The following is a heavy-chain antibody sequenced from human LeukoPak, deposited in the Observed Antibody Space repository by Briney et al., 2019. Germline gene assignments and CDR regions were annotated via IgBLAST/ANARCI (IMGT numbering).Heavy chain of an antibody. Sequence: GASVKVSCKVSGYTLTELSMHWVRQAPGKGLEWMGGFDPEDGETIYAQKFQGRVTITEDTSTDTAYMELSSLRSEDTAVYYCWLRPDYWGQGTLVTVSS. CDR3: WLRPDY. CDR2: FDPEDGET. CDR1: GYTLTELS. V-gene: IGHV1-24*01. D-gene: IGHD5-12*01. J-gene: IGHJ4*02.